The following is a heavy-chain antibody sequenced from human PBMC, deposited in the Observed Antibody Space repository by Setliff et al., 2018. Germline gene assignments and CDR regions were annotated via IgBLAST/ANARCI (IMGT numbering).Heavy chain of an antibody. Sequence: ASVKVSCKVSGYALTELSMHWVRQAPGKGLEWMGGFDPEDGETIYAQKFQGRVTMTEDTPTDTAYMELSSLRSEDTAVYYCATGGRFLEWLGPVTWWFDPWGQGTLVTVSS. D-gene: IGHD3-3*01. CDR2: FDPEDGET. CDR1: GYALTELS. CDR3: ATGGRFLEWLGPVTWWFDP. J-gene: IGHJ5*02. V-gene: IGHV1-24*01.